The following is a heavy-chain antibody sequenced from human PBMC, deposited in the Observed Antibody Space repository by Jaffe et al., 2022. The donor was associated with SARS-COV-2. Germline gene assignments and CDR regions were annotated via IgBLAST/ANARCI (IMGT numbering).Heavy chain of an antibody. D-gene: IGHD3-16*01. CDR3: AKVHCAYTSCRNFDY. CDR2: ISAGGGST. Sequence: EVQLMESGGDLVQGGGSLRLSCTASGFIFSTYGLNWVRQAPGKGLEWVSAISAGGGSTYYADSVKGRFTISRDNSNNTLYLQMNSLRGEDTAVYYCAKVHCAYTSCRNFDYWGQGTLVTVSS. V-gene: IGHV3-23*01. CDR1: GFIFSTYG. J-gene: IGHJ4*02.